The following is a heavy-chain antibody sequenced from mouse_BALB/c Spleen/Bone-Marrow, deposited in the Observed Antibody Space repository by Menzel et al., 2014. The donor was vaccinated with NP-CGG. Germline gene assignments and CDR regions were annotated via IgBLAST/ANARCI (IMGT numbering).Heavy chain of an antibody. CDR3: TRRYEIYYAMDY. CDR1: GYTFTSYW. CDR2: IYPGSGST. Sequence: LQQSGSELVRPGASVRLSCKASGYTFTSYWMHWVKQRPGRGLEWIGNIYPGSGSTNYDEKFKSKATLTVDTSSSTAYMQLSSLTSEDSAVYYCTRRYEIYYAMDYWGQGTSVTVSS. V-gene: IGHV1S22*01. J-gene: IGHJ4*01. D-gene: IGHD2-14*01.